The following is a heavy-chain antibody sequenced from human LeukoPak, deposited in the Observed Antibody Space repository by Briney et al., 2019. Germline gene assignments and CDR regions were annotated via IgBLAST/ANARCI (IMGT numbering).Heavy chain of an antibody. Sequence: GGSLRLSCAASGFTFSSYWMNWARQAPGKGLEWVASINHNGNVNYYVDSVKGRFTISRDNAKNSLYLQMSNLRAEDTAVYFWAGGGGLDVWGQGATVTVSS. V-gene: IGHV3-7*03. J-gene: IGHJ6*02. D-gene: IGHD3-16*01. CDR2: INHNGNVN. CDR1: GFTFSSYW. CDR3: AGGGGLDV.